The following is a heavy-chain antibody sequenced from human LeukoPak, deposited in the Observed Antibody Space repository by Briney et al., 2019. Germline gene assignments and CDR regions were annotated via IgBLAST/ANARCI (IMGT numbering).Heavy chain of an antibody. CDR1: GFTFSSYG. V-gene: IGHV3-48*01. J-gene: IGHJ6*03. D-gene: IGHD3-16*01. CDR3: ARAEGGNYYYYYYMDV. CDR2: ITSSSSTI. Sequence: QPGGSLRLSCAASGFTFSSYGMNWVRQAPGKGLEWVPYITSSSSTISYADSVKGRFAISRDNAENSLYLQMNSLRAEDTAIYYCARAEGGNYYYYYYMDVWGKGTTVTVSS.